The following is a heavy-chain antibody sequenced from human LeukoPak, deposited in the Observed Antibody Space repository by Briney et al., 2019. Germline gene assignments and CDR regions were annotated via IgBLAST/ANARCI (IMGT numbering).Heavy chain of an antibody. CDR1: GFSLSTTDVR. J-gene: IGHJ4*02. CDR2: IYGNNEK. CDR3: AHRSVSMPRGFFVH. V-gene: IGHV2-5*01. D-gene: IGHD2/OR15-2a*01. Sequence: SGPTLAKPTQTLALTCTFSGFSLSTTDVRVGWIRQPPGKGLEWLALIYGNNEKSYSPSLKSRITITKDTSKNQVVLRMTNLDPADTATYYCAHRSVSMPRGFFVHWGQGTLVTVSS.